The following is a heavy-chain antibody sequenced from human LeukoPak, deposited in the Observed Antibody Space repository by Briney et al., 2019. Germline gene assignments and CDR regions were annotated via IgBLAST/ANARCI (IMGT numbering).Heavy chain of an antibody. Sequence: SETLSLTCAVSGGSISSGSYYWGWIRQPPGKGLEWIGSIFYDGNTYYNPSLKSRVTISGDTPKNQFSLKLSSVTAADTAMYYCAREKIGTGTVLGKDYYYMDVWGKGTTVTVSS. CDR3: AREKIGTGTVLGKDYYYMDV. D-gene: IGHD3-16*01. CDR1: GGSISSGSYY. V-gene: IGHV4-39*07. J-gene: IGHJ6*03. CDR2: IFYDGNT.